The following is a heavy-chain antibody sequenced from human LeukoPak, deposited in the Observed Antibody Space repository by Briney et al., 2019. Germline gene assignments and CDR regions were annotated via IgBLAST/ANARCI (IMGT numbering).Heavy chain of an antibody. J-gene: IGHJ4*02. V-gene: IGHV3-21*01. D-gene: IGHD3-22*01. CDR1: GFTFSSYS. Sequence: SGGSLRLSCAASGFTFSSYSMNWVRQAPGKGLEWVSSISSSSSYIYYADSVKGRFTISRGNAKKSLYLQMNSLRAEDTAVYYCARVGYYDSSGYYWGQGTLVTVSS. CDR2: ISSSSSYI. CDR3: ARVGYYDSSGYY.